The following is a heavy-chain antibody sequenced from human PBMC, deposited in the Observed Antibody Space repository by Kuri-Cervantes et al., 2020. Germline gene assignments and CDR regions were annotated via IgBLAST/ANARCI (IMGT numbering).Heavy chain of an antibody. CDR2: IDWDDNK. V-gene: IGHV2-70*04. CDR1: GFSLSTRGLR. CDR3: ARIAKYYYDSSGYYVFDY. D-gene: IGHD3-22*01. J-gene: IGHJ4*02. Sequence: SGPTLVKPTQTLTLTCTFSGFSLSTRGLRVSWIRQPPGKALEWLARIDWDDNKFYSTSLKARLTISKDTSKNQVVLTMTNMDPVDTATYYCARIAKYYYDSSGYYVFDYWGQGTLVTVSS.